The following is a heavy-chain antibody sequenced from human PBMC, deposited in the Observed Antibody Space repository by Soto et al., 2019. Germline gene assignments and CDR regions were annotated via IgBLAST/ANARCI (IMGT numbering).Heavy chain of an antibody. D-gene: IGHD6-19*01. J-gene: IGHJ5*02. V-gene: IGHV3-23*01. Sequence: GGSLRLSCAASGFTFSSYAMSWVRQAPGKGLEWVSAISGSGGSTYYADSVKGRFTISRDNSKNTLYLQMNSLRAEDTAVYYCAKVRVSSGWYGQSWFDPWGQGTLVTVSS. CDR1: GFTFSSYA. CDR3: AKVRVSSGWYGQSWFDP. CDR2: ISGSGGST.